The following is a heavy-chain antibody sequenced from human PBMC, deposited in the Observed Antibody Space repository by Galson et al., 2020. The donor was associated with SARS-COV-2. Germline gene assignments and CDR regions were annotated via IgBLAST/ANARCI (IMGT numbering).Heavy chain of an antibody. CDR3: ARDKNSSGSYWQFFDY. D-gene: IGHD3-22*01. J-gene: IGHJ4*02. V-gene: IGHV1-2*02. Sequence: ASVKVSCKTSGYTFTAYFLHWVRQAPGQGPEWVGWINPYTGDTNLARKFQGRVTLTRDPSSKTAYLELSRLRSDDTAVYFCARDKNSSGSYWQFFDYWGQGSLVTVSS. CDR2: INPYTGDT. CDR1: GYTFTAYF.